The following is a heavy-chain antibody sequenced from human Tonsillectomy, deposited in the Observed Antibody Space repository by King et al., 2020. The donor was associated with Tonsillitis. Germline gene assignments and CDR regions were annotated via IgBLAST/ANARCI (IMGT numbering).Heavy chain of an antibody. Sequence: VQLVESGGNLVQPGGSLRLSCAASGFTFSSYNMNWVRQAPGKGLEWVSYISSSSSTIYYADSVKGRFTISRDNAKNSLYLQMNSLRAEDTAVYYCARGKVTTVTTPPSYYYGMDVWGQGTTVTVSS. CDR3: ARGKVTTVTTPPSYYYGMDV. V-gene: IGHV3-48*01. J-gene: IGHJ6*02. CDR1: GFTFSSYN. CDR2: ISSSSSTI. D-gene: IGHD4-17*01.